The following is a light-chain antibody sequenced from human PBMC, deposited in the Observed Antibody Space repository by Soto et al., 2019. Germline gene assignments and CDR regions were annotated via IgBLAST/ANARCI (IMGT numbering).Light chain of an antibody. J-gene: IGKJ5*01. V-gene: IGKV3-15*01. CDR2: GAS. Sequence: EVVMRQSPATLSVSPGEGATLSCRASQGIGDTLAWYQHKPGQTPRLLIYGASTRATGIPDRVSGSGSGTEVTLTISSLQSEDFEIYYCQQYNNWPITFGQGTRLEIK. CDR3: QQYNNWPIT. CDR1: QGIGDT.